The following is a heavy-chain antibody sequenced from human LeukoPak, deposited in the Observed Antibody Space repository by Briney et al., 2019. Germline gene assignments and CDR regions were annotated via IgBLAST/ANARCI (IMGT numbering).Heavy chain of an antibody. CDR3: ARVGNLGYCSGGSCSPFDY. CDR1: GYTFTGYY. V-gene: IGHV1-2*02. Sequence: ASVKVSCKASGYTFTGYYMHWVRQAPGQGLEWMGWINPNSGGTNYAQKFQGRVTMTRDTSISTAYMELSRLRSDDTAVYYCARVGNLGYCSGGSCSPFDYWGQGTLVTVSS. CDR2: INPNSGGT. J-gene: IGHJ4*02. D-gene: IGHD2-15*01.